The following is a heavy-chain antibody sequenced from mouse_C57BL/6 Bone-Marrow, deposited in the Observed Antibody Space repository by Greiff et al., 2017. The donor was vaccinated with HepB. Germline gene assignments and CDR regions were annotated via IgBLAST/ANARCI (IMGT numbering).Heavy chain of an antibody. J-gene: IGHJ4*01. CDR1: GFTFSSYG. CDR2: ISSGGSYT. V-gene: IGHV5-6*01. CDR3: ARGGYAMDY. Sequence: EVQLMESGGDLVKPGGSLKLSCAASGFTFSSYGMSWVRQTPDKRLEWVATISSGGSYTYYPDSVKGRFTISRDNAKNTLYLQMSSLKSEDTAMYYCARGGYAMDYWGQGTSVTVSS.